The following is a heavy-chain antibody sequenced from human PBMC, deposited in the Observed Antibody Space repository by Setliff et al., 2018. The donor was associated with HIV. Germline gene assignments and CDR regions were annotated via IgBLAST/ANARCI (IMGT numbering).Heavy chain of an antibody. V-gene: IGHV4-59*01. CDR1: GASISSYY. CDR2: VYHSGGT. CDR3: ARATATWLVDN. D-gene: IGHD2-15*01. J-gene: IGHJ4*02. Sequence: SETLSLTCNVSGASISSYYWSWIRQPPGKGLEWIGYVYHSGGTNYNPSLKSRLTISTDASKNQFSLKLSSVTTADTAVYYCARATATWLVDNWGQGTPGTVSS.